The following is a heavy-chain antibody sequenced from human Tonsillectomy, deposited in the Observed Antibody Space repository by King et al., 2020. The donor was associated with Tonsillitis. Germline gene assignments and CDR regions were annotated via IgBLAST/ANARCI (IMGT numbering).Heavy chain of an antibody. CDR2: ISSSGTYT. CDR3: ARESGVVVRTGYFQH. D-gene: IGHD2-21*01. V-gene: IGHV3-11*05. Sequence: VQLVESGGGLVKPGGSLRLSCAASGFTLSDYYMSWIRQAPGKGLEWVSYISSSGTYTNYADSVKGRFTISRDNAKNSLYLQMNSLRAEDTAVYYCARESGVVVRTGYFQHWGQGTLVTVSS. J-gene: IGHJ1*01. CDR1: GFTLSDYY.